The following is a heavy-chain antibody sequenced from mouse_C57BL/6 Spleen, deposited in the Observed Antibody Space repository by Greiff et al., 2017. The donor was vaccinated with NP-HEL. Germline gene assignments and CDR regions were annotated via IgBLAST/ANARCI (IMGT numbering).Heavy chain of an antibody. D-gene: IGHD1-1*01. CDR1: GFTFSDYG. CDR3: ARPLYGVFAY. J-gene: IGHJ3*01. Sequence: EVQLVESGGGLVKPGGSLKLSCAASGFTFSDYGMHWVRQAPEKGLEWVAYISSGSSTIYYADTVKGRFTISRDTAKNTLFLQMTSLRSEDTAMYYCARPLYGVFAYWGQGTLVTVSA. CDR2: ISSGSSTI. V-gene: IGHV5-17*01.